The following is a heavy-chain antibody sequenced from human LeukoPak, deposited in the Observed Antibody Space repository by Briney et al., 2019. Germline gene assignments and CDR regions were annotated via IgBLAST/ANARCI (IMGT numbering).Heavy chain of an antibody. J-gene: IGHJ3*02. CDR3: ATEVGTPDIRSAFDI. CDR2: INQDGGER. CDR1: EFAFSRFW. V-gene: IGHV3-7*01. Sequence: PGGSLRLSCAASEFAFSRFWMSWVRQAPGKGLEWVANINQDGGERNYVDSVKGRSTISRDNAKSSLYLQMNSLRAEDTAVYYCATEVGTPDIRSAFDIWGQGTMVTVSS. D-gene: IGHD2-15*01.